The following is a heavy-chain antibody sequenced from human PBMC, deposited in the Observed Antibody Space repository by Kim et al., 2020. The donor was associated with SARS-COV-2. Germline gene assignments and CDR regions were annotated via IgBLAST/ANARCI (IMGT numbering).Heavy chain of an antibody. Sequence: GGSLRLSCVASGFTSRNYALTWVRQAPGKGLEWGPAISGSGDKSFYADSVKGRFIISRDNSKDTLYLQMDSLRAEDTAVYYCAKFMGSMITGRGMDVWRQGTTVTVSS. CDR3: AKFMGSMITGRGMDV. V-gene: IGHV3-23*01. D-gene: IGHD3-22*01. CDR2: ISGSGDKS. J-gene: IGHJ6*02. CDR1: GFTSRNYA.